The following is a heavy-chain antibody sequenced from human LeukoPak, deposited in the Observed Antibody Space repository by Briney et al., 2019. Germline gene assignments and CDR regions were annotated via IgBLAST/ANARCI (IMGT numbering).Heavy chain of an antibody. J-gene: IGHJ4*02. Sequence: PVAALNISCTGSGYSSTSYGIGWVRPTRRKGLEWMGIISPGESDTRYNPSLHGQATTSADKYTSTAYLQRSSLKASDTAMYYCARRPEYSSGWYRAPFDYWGQGTLVTVSS. CDR3: ARRPEYSSGWYRAPFDY. V-gene: IGHV5-51*01. CDR2: ISPGESDT. D-gene: IGHD6-19*01. CDR1: GYSSTSYG.